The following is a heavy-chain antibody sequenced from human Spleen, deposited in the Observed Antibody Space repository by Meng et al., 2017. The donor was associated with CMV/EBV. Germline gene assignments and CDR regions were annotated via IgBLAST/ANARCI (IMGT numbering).Heavy chain of an antibody. J-gene: IGHJ4*02. CDR1: GFTFSSYS. V-gene: IGHV3-21*01. D-gene: IGHD3-3*02. CDR2: ISSSSSYI. Sequence: GESLKISCAASGFTFSSYSMNWVRQAPGKGLEWVSSISSSSSYIYYADSVKGRFTISRDNSKNTLYVQMNSLRPEDMATYYCAQFSDGYWGQGTLVTVSS. CDR3: AQFSDGY.